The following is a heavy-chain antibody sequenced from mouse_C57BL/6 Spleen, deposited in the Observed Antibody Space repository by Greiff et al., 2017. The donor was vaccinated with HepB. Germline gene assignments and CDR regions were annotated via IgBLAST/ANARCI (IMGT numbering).Heavy chain of an antibody. J-gene: IGHJ3*01. D-gene: IGHD2-4*01. V-gene: IGHV1-81*01. CDR2: IYPRSGNT. CDR1: GYTFTSYG. CDR3: SRSPYDCDAVAWFAY. Sequence: VQLQQSGAELARPGASVKLSCKASGYTFTSYGISWVKQRTGQGLEWIGEIYPRSGNTYYNEKFKGKATLTADKSSSTAYMELRSLTSEDSAVYFCSRSPYDCDAVAWFAYWGQGTLVTVSA.